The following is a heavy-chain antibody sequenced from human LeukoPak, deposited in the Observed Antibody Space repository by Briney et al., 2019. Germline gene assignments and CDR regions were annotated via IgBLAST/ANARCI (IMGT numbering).Heavy chain of an antibody. J-gene: IGHJ4*02. D-gene: IGHD3-10*01. CDR2: IYYSGST. CDR3: AGSGGLANQGAVFDY. V-gene: IGHV4-59*01. CDR1: GGSISSYY. Sequence: PSETLSLTCTVSGGSISSYYWSWIRQPPGKGLEWIGYIYYSGSTNYNPSLKSRVNISIDTSKNQFSLKLSSVTAADTAVYYCAGSGGLANQGAVFDYWGQGTLVTVSS.